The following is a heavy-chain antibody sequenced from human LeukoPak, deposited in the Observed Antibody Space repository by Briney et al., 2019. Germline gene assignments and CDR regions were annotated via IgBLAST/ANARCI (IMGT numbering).Heavy chain of an antibody. CDR2: ISAYNGNT. Sequence: GASVTVSCKASGYTFTSYGISWVRQAPGQGLEWMGWISAYNGNTNYAQKLQGRVTMTTDTSTSTAYMELRSLRSDDTAVYYCARSLDSSGYRAYYYYYMDVWGKGTTVTVSS. D-gene: IGHD3-22*01. CDR3: ARSLDSSGYRAYYYYYMDV. J-gene: IGHJ6*03. V-gene: IGHV1-18*01. CDR1: GYTFTSYG.